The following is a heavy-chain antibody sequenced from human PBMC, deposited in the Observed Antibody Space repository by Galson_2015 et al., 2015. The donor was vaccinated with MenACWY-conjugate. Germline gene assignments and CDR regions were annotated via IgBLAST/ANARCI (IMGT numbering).Heavy chain of an antibody. V-gene: IGHV3-48*04. D-gene: IGHD3-16*01. CDR2: LSSSSSTI. CDR3: VRVGAYFYFDF. CDR1: GFTFNTYS. J-gene: IGHJ4*02. Sequence: SLRLSCAASGFTFNTYSVSWVRQAPGKGLEGISYLSSSSSTIYYADSVKGRFTISRDNAKNSLYLQMNSLRAEDTDVYYCVRVGAYFYFDFWGQGILVTVSS.